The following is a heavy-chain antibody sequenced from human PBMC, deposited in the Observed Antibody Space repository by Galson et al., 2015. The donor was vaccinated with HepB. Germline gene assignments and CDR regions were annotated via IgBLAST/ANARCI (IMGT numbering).Heavy chain of an antibody. Sequence: SLRLSCAASGFTFSSYAMSWVRQAPGKGLEWVSAISGSGGSTYYADSVKGRFTISRDNSKNTLYLQMNSLRAEDTAVYYCAKSPAATRFGELIDYWGQGTLVTVSS. CDR1: GFTFSSYA. CDR3: AKSPAATRFGELIDY. D-gene: IGHD3-10*01. CDR2: ISGSGGST. V-gene: IGHV3-23*01. J-gene: IGHJ4*02.